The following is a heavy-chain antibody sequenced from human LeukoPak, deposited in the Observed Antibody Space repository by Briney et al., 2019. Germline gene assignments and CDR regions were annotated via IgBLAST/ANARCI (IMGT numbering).Heavy chain of an antibody. Sequence: SETLSLTCTVSGGSISSYYWSWIRQPPGKGLEWIGYIYHSGSTNYNPSLKSRVTISVDTSKNQFSLKLSSVTAADTAVYYCARVPHYYDSSGYHKRAFDVWGQGTMVTVSS. CDR3: ARVPHYYDSSGYHKRAFDV. CDR2: IYHSGST. V-gene: IGHV4-59*01. J-gene: IGHJ3*01. CDR1: GGSISSYY. D-gene: IGHD3-22*01.